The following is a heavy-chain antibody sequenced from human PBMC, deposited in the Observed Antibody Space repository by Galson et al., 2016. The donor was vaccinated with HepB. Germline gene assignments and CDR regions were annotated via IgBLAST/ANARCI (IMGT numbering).Heavy chain of an antibody. CDR1: GFSFNDYG. CDR2: ISYGGDI. D-gene: IGHD6-19*01. V-gene: IGHV3-30*04. Sequence: SLRLSCAASGFSFNDYGFHWVRQAPGKGLEWLAMISYGGDIYYTDSMTGRFTISRDNSENTLYLQMNSLRPEDTGVYYCARDWGSSGWYNWFDAWGQGTLVTVSS. CDR3: ARDWGSSGWYNWFDA. J-gene: IGHJ5*02.